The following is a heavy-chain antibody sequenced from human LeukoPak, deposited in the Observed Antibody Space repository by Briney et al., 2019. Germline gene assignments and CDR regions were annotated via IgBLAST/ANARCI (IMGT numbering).Heavy chain of an antibody. CDR1: GDSFSSHY. CDR3: ARDLVPVTKGFDI. D-gene: IGHD4-17*01. J-gene: IGHJ3*02. CDR2: ISHIGRT. Sequence: SETLSLTCAVSGDSFSSHYWTWIRQSPGTGLGWIGYISHIGRTNYNPSLKSRVTISIDTSKNQFSLKLRSVTAADTAVYYCARDLVPVTKGFDIWGQGTMVSVSS. V-gene: IGHV4-59*11.